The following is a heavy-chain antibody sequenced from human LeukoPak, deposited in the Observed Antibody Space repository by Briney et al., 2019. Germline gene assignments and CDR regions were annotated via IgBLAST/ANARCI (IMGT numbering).Heavy chain of an antibody. D-gene: IGHD3-22*01. CDR2: IYSGGST. J-gene: IGHJ4*02. CDR3: ARDGSSGYYILDY. CDR1: GFTVSSNY. Sequence: GGSLRLSCAASGFTVSSNYMSWVRQAPGKGLEWVPVIYSGGSTYYADSVKGRFTISRDNSKNTLYLQMNSLRAEDTAVYYCARDGSSGYYILDYWGQGTLVTVSS. V-gene: IGHV3-53*01.